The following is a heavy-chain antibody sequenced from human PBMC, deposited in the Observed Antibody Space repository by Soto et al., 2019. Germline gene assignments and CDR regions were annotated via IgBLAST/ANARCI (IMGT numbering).Heavy chain of an antibody. D-gene: IGHD6-13*01. J-gene: IGHJ4*02. CDR3: AKVSSSWYAGFFDL. CDR1: GFTFSSHA. CDR2: LSDSGDSI. Sequence: EVQLLASGGGLVQPGRSLRLSCTASGFTFSSHAMTWVRQAPGKGLEWVSGLSDSGDSIYYADSVKGRFTIYRDHSMNTLYLQMNTLRVEDTAVYYCAKVSSSWYAGFFDLWGQGTLVTVSS. V-gene: IGHV3-23*01.